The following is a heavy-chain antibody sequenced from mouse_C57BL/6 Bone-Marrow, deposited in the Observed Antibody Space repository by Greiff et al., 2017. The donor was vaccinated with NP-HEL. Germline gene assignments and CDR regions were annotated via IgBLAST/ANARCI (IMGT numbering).Heavy chain of an antibody. V-gene: IGHV1-69*01. CDR3: ARYYYDYDGYAMDY. CDR1: GYTFTSYW. D-gene: IGHD2-4*01. CDR2: IDPSDSYT. J-gene: IGHJ4*01. Sequence: QVQLKQPGAELVMPGASVKLSCKASGYTFTSYWMHWVKQRPGQGLEWIGEIDPSDSYTNYNQKFKGKSTLTVDKSSSTAYMQLSSLTSEDSAVYYCARYYYDYDGYAMDYWGQGTSVTVSS.